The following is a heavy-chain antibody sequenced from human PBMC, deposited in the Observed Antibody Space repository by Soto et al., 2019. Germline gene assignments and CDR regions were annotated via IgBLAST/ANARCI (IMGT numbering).Heavy chain of an antibody. D-gene: IGHD2-21*02. Sequence: QVQLVESGGGVVQPGRSLRLSCAASGFTFSSYGMHWVRQAPGKGLEWVAVISYDGSNKYYADSVKGRFTISRDNSKNTLYLQMNSLRAEDTAVYYCAKDFITREWPYCGGDCYSRQAPALDYWGQGTLVTVSS. V-gene: IGHV3-30*18. CDR2: ISYDGSNK. J-gene: IGHJ4*02. CDR3: AKDFITREWPYCGGDCYSRQAPALDY. CDR1: GFTFSSYG.